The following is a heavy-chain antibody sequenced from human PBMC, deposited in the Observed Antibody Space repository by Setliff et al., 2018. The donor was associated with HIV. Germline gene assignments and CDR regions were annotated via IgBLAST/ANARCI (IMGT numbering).Heavy chain of an antibody. D-gene: IGHD3-22*01. J-gene: IGHJ4*02. CDR3: ARLTTTYYYDSSAYYHPV. Sequence: SETLSLTCAVYGGSSSGYYWSWIRQPPGKGLEWIGEINHSGSTNYNPSLKSRVTISVDTSKNQFSLKLSSVTAADTAVFYCARLTTTYYYDSSAYYHPVWGQGTLVTSPQ. V-gene: IGHV4-34*01. CDR2: INHSGST. CDR1: GGSSSGYY.